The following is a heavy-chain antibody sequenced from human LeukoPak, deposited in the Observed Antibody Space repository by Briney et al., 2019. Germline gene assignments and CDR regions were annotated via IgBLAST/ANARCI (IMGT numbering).Heavy chain of an antibody. Sequence: TGRSLRLSCAASGFTFSSYAMHWVRQAPGKGLEWVAVISYDGSNKYYADSVKGRFTISRDNSKNTLYQQMNSLRAEDTAVYYCARDVGLRFLEWLFDYWGQGTLVTVSS. CDR3: ARDVGLRFLEWLFDY. CDR1: GFTFSSYA. V-gene: IGHV3-30-3*01. J-gene: IGHJ4*02. CDR2: ISYDGSNK. D-gene: IGHD3-3*01.